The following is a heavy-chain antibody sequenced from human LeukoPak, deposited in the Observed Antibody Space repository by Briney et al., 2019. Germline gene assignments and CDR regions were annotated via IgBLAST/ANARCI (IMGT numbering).Heavy chain of an antibody. Sequence: SETLSLTCTVSGGSISSGSYYWSWIRQLAGKGLEWIGRIYTSGSANYNPSLKSRVAISVDTSKNQFSLKLSSVAAADTAVYYCARGPSQFHRPYYYYMDVWGKGTTVTISS. V-gene: IGHV4-61*02. J-gene: IGHJ6*03. CDR1: GGSISSGSYY. CDR2: IYTSGSA. CDR3: ARGPSQFHRPYYYYMDV.